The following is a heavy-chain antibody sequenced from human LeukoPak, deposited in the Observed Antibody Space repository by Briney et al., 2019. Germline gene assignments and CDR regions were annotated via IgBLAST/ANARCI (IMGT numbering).Heavy chain of an antibody. V-gene: IGHV4-39*01. CDR3: ARQTWGGNYHPYYFDY. J-gene: IGHJ4*02. CDR1: GFTFSDYY. CDR2: VYYSGST. D-gene: IGHD4-23*01. Sequence: GSLRLSCAASGFTFSDYYMSWIRQPPGKGLEWVGSVYYSGSTYYNPSLQSRVTISVDTSKNQFSLQLTSVTAADTAVFYCARQTWGGNYHPYYFDYWGQGTLVPVSS.